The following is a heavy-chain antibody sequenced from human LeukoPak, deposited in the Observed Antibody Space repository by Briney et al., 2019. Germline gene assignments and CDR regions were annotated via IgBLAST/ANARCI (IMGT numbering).Heavy chain of an antibody. Sequence: GGSLRLSCAASGFTFSTYAMSWVRQAPGKGLEWVSGISGSGGSTYYADSVKGRFTISRDNSKNTLYLQMNSLRAEDTAVYYCAKGIKGYSSSSSWGQGTLVTVSS. V-gene: IGHV3-23*01. J-gene: IGHJ5*02. CDR1: GFTFSTYA. CDR2: ISGSGGST. CDR3: AKGIKGYSSSSS. D-gene: IGHD6-6*01.